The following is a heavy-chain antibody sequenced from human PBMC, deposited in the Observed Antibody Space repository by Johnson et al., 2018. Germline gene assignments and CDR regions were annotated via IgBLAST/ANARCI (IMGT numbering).Heavy chain of an antibody. V-gene: IGHV3-9*01. CDR1: GFTFDDYA. D-gene: IGHD3-3*01. CDR2: ISWNSGSI. Sequence: EVQLVESGGGLVQPGRSLRLSCAASGFTFDDYAMHWVRQAPGKGLEWVSGISWNSGSIGYADSVKGRFTISRDNAKNSLYLQMNSLRAEDTALYYCAKWGHYDFPLLGVGMDVWGQGTTVTVSS. J-gene: IGHJ6*02. CDR3: AKWGHYDFPLLGVGMDV.